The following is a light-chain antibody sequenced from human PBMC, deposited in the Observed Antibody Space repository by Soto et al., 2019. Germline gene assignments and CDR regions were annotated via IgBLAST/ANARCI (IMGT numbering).Light chain of an antibody. Sequence: EIVLTQSPGTLSLSPGERATLSCRASQSVRSNLAWYQQKPGQAPRLLIYGASTRATGIPARFSGSGSGTEFTLTISSLESEDFAVYYCQQYNDWPRLTFGGGTKVDIK. CDR3: QQYNDWPRLT. V-gene: IGKV3-15*01. CDR1: QSVRSN. CDR2: GAS. J-gene: IGKJ4*01.